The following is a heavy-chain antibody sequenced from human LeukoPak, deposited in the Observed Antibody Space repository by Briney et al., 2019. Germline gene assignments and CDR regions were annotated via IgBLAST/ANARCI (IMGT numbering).Heavy chain of an antibody. V-gene: IGHV3-21*01. CDR1: GFTFNSYS. Sequence: GGSLGLSCAASGFTFNSYSMNWVRQAPGKGLEWVSSISTSSLYIYYADSVKGRFTISRDNAKNSLYLQMNSLRAEDTAVYYCASEHSGNYYRPFDYWGQGTLVTVSS. CDR3: ASEHSGNYYRPFDY. D-gene: IGHD1-26*01. CDR2: ISTSSLYI. J-gene: IGHJ4*02.